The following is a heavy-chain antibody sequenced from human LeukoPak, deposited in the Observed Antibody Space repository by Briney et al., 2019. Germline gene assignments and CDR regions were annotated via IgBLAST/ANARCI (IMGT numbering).Heavy chain of an antibody. V-gene: IGHV4-30-2*01. CDR1: GGSISSGGYS. CDR2: IYHSGST. CDR3: ARIVVVPAASYFDY. Sequence: PSETLSLTCAVSGGSISSGGYSWSWIRQPPGTGLEWIGYIYHSGSTYYNPSLKSRVTISVDRSKNQFSLKLSSVTAADTAVYYCARIVVVPAASYFDYWGQGTLVTVSS. J-gene: IGHJ4*02. D-gene: IGHD2-2*01.